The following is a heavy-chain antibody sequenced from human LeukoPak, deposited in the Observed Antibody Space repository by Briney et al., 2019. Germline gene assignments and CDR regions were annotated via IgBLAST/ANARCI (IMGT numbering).Heavy chain of an antibody. J-gene: IGHJ4*02. CDR1: GGSISSYY. V-gene: IGHV4-4*07. CDR2: IYTSGST. Sequence: SETLSLTCTVSGGSISSYYWSWIRQPAGKGLEWIVRIYTSGSTNYNPSLKSRVTISVDTSKNQFSLKLSSVTAADTAVYYCARWYYYDSSGYYYALGYFDYWGQGTLVTVSS. CDR3: ARWYYYDSSGYYYALGYFDY. D-gene: IGHD3-22*01.